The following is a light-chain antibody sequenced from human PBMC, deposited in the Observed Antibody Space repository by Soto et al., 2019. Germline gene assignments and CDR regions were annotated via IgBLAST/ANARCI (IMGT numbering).Light chain of an antibody. CDR1: QGLSSTS. V-gene: IGKV3-20*01. J-gene: IGKJ1*01. Sequence: EIVLTQSPGTLSLSPGERATLSCRASQGLSSTSLVWYQQKPGQAPMLLIFGASDRAPGIPDRFRGSGSETDFTLTIDRLEPEDSAVYFCQHCGSSLWAFGQGTKVEIK. CDR2: GAS. CDR3: QHCGSSLWA.